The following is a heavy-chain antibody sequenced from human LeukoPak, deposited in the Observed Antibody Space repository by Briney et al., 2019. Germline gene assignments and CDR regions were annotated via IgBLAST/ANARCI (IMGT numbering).Heavy chain of an antibody. V-gene: IGHV4-4*09. Sequence: PSETLSLTCTVSGGSINSYYWTWIRQPPGKGLEWIGYIYISGITNYNPSLKSRVTISVDTSKNQFSLKLSSVTAADTAVYYCARPRGHGSGSYPPVAFDIWGQGTMVTVSS. D-gene: IGHD3-10*01. CDR3: ARPRGHGSGSYPPVAFDI. J-gene: IGHJ3*02. CDR1: GGSINSYY. CDR2: IYISGIT.